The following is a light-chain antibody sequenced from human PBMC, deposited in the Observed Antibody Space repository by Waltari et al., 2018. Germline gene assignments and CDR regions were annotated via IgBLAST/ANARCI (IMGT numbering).Light chain of an antibody. Sequence: EIVLTQSPGTLSASPGERVTVSCRASQSVSRYLAWYQQKPGQAPRLVVYDTSIGATGIPARFSGSGSGTDFTLTISRLEPEDFAVYYCHQRSNWPGTFGPGTTVDMK. V-gene: IGKV3-11*01. CDR2: DTS. J-gene: IGKJ3*01. CDR3: HQRSNWPGT. CDR1: QSVSRY.